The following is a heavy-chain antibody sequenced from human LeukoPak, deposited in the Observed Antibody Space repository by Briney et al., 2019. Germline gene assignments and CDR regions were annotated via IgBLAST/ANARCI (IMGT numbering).Heavy chain of an antibody. CDR3: DSLPYYYDSSGYPTFYFVY. CDR2: IYHSGST. V-gene: IGHV4-39*07. J-gene: IGHJ4*02. CDR1: GDSFSNTNYY. Sequence: PSETLSLTCTVSGDSFSNTNYYWDWIRQPPGKGLEWIGYIYHSGSTYYNPSLKSRVTISVDRSKNQFSLKLSSVTAADTAVYYCDSLPYYYDSSGYPTFYFVYWGQGTLVTVSS. D-gene: IGHD3-22*01.